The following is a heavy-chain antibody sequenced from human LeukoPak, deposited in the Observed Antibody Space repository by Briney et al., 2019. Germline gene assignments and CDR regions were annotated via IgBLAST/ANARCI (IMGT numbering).Heavy chain of an antibody. J-gene: IGHJ4*02. CDR3: AKPTSGSGSFLIDF. CDR2: IWNDGSYE. D-gene: IGHD1-26*01. Sequence: GGTLRLSCAASGFIFSNYGMHWVRQAPGRGLEWVADIWNDGSYEHYTDSVKGRFTISRDNSKNTLFLQLTSLRPEDTAVYYCAKPTSGSGSFLIDFWGQGTLVTVSS. V-gene: IGHV3-33*06. CDR1: GFIFSNYG.